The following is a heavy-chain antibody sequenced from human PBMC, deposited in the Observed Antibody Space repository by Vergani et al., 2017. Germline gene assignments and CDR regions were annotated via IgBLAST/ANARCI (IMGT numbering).Heavy chain of an antibody. CDR3: ARDRYYDSSGYET. CDR2: INHSGST. D-gene: IGHD3-22*01. Sequence: QVQLQQWGAGLLKPSETLSLTCAVYGGSFSGYYWSWIRQPPGKGLEWIGEINHSGSTNYNPSLKSRVTISVDTSKNQFSLKLSSVTAADTAVYYCARDRYYDSSGYETWSQGTLVTVSS. J-gene: IGHJ4*02. CDR1: GGSFSGYY. V-gene: IGHV4-34*01.